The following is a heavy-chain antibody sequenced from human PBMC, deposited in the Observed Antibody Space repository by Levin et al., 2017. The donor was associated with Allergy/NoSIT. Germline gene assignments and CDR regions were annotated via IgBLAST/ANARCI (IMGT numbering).Heavy chain of an antibody. J-gene: IGHJ3*02. CDR1: GFIFSNYA. CDR3: ARSRGYDFWSGSPRSDSFDI. Sequence: PGGSLRLSCVASGFIFSNYAMHWVRQAPGKGLEWVAVILYDGSNKYYVESVKGRSTISRDDSKNTLYLQMNSLRSEDTAVYYCARSRGYDFWSGSPRSDSFDIWGQGTKVTVSS. V-gene: IGHV3-30*04. D-gene: IGHD3-3*01. CDR2: ILYDGSNK.